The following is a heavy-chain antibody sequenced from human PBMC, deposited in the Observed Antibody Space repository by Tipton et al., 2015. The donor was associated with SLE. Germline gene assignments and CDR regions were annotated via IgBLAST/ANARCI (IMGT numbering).Heavy chain of an antibody. J-gene: IGHJ4*02. CDR3: AKDSFSTVTTYYFDY. CDR1: GFTFSSYD. Sequence: SLRLSCAASGFTFSSYDMHWVRQATGKGLEWVSAIGTAGDTYYPGSVKGRFTISRENAKNSLYLQMNSLRAGDTAVYYCAKDSFSTVTTYYFDYWGQGTLVTVSS. V-gene: IGHV3-13*04. CDR2: IGTAGDT. D-gene: IGHD4-17*01.